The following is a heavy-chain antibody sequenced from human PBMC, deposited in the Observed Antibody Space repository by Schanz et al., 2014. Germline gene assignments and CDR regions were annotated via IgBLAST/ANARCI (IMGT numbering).Heavy chain of an antibody. CDR3: VRDSFFACDY. V-gene: IGHV3-64*04. CDR2: ISHDGYST. J-gene: IGHJ4*02. Sequence: VQLLESGGGLVQPGGSLRLSCAASGFTFGDYAMTWVRQAPGKGLEYVSAISHDGYSTYYADSVKGRFTMSRDNAKNSVFLQMNSLRAEDTAVYYCVRDSFFACDYWGQGTLVTVSS. D-gene: IGHD3-3*01. CDR1: GFTFGDYA.